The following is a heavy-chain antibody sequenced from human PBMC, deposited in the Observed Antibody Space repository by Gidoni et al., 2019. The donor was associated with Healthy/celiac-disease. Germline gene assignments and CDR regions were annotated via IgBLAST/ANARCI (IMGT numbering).Heavy chain of an antibody. D-gene: IGHD3-10*01. J-gene: IGHJ5*02. CDR2: INHSGST. V-gene: IGHV4-34*01. Sequence: QVQLQQWGAGLLKPSEPLSLTCAVYVGSFRGYYSSWIRQPPWKGLEWIREINHSGSTNYNPSLKSRVTRSVDTSKNQFSLKLSSVTAADTAVYYCAGRNSESPYYYGSGSRRWCDTWGQETLVTVFS. CDR1: VGSFRGYY. CDR3: AGRNSESPYYYGSGSRRWCDT.